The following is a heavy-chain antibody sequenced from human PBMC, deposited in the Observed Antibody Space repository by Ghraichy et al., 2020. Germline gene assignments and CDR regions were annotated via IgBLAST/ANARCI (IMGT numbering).Heavy chain of an antibody. J-gene: IGHJ6*02. Sequence: SVKVSCKASGGTFSSYAISWVRQAPGQGLEWMGGIIPIFGTANYAQKFQGRVTITADESTSTAYMELSSLRSEDTAVYYCARPVGCSSTSCYGLGYYGMDVWGQGTTVTVSS. CDR1: GGTFSSYA. CDR3: ARPVGCSSTSCYGLGYYGMDV. V-gene: IGHV1-69*13. D-gene: IGHD2-2*01. CDR2: IIPIFGTA.